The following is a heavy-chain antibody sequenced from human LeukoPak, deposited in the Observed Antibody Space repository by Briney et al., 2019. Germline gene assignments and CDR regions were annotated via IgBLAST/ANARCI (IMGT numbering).Heavy chain of an antibody. D-gene: IGHD1-26*01. CDR3: ARSGDGNWFET. Sequence: ASVKVSCKTSGYTFTSFGIGWVRQAPEQGLEWMGWISGYNGDTNYAQKSQGRVTMTTDTSTSTAYMELRSLRSDDTAVYYCARSGDGNWFETWGQGTLVTVYS. V-gene: IGHV1-18*01. CDR2: ISGYNGDT. CDR1: GYTFTSFG. J-gene: IGHJ5*02.